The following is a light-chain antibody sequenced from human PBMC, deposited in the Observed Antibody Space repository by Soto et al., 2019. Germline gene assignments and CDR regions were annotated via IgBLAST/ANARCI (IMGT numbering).Light chain of an antibody. CDR3: SSYTGSSPLYV. CDR2: EVS. Sequence: QSVLTQPASVSGSPGQSITISCTGTSSNIGGYNYVSWFQQHPGKAPKLMIYEVSNRPSGVSDRFSGSKSGNTASLTISGLQAEDEADYYCSSYTGSSPLYVFGTGTKLTVL. CDR1: SSNIGGYNY. J-gene: IGLJ1*01. V-gene: IGLV2-14*01.